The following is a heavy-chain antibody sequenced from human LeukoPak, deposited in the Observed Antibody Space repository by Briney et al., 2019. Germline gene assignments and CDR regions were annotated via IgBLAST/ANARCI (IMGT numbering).Heavy chain of an antibody. V-gene: IGHV1-69*13. CDR2: IIPIFGTA. CDR1: GGTFSSYA. CDR3: ARGPPAPSAPFNIVVVPAAIGGLDY. Sequence: GASVKVSCKASGGTFSSYAISWVRQAPGQGLEWMGGIIPIFGTANYAQKFQGRVTITADESTSTAYMELSSLRSEDTAVYYCARGPPAPSAPFNIVVVPAAIGGLDYWGQGTLVTVSS. D-gene: IGHD2-2*01. J-gene: IGHJ4*02.